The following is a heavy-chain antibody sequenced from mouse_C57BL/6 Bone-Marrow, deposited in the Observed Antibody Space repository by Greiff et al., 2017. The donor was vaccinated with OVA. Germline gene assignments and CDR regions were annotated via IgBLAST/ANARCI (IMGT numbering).Heavy chain of an antibody. J-gene: IGHJ3*01. CDR3: ARGGPGWFAY. V-gene: IGHV5-4*03. CDR2: ISDGGSYT. CDR1: GFTFSSYA. Sequence: EVKLMESGGGLVKPGGSLKLSCAASGFTFSSYAMSWVRQTPEKRLEWVATISDGGSYTYYPDNVKGRFTISRDNAKNNLYLQMSHLKSEDTAMYYCARGGPGWFAYWGQGTLVTVSA.